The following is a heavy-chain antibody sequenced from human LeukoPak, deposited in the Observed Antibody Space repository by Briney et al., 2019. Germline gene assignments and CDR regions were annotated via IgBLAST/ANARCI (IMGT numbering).Heavy chain of an antibody. J-gene: IGHJ4*02. CDR2: IYPYSGDT. V-gene: IGHV1-2*02. CDR1: GYTFTGYY. CDR3: ARGAKAY. Sequence: ASVTVSCKASGYTFTGYYIHWVRQAPGQGLEWMGWIYPYSGDTNYAQNFQGRVTMTRATSISTTYMDLSRLRSDDTAVYYCARGAKAYWGQGTLVTVSS.